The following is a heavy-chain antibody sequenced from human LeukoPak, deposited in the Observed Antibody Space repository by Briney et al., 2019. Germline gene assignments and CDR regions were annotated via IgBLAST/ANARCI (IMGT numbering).Heavy chain of an antibody. J-gene: IGHJ3*02. CDR2: ISYDGNVK. D-gene: IGHD7-27*01. V-gene: IGHV3-30*01. Sequence: GGSLRLSCAASGFTFSSYAIHWVRQAPGKGLEWVAVISYDGNVKYYADAVKGRFTISRDNSKNTLYLQTNSLRADDTAVYYCVREDLLGAGDVFDIWGQGTMVTVSS. CDR3: VREDLLGAGDVFDI. CDR1: GFTFSSYA.